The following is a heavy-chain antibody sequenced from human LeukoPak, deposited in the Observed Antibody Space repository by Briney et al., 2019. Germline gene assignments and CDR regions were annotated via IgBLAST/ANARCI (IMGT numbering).Heavy chain of an antibody. CDR3: ARLSPRGITMVRGVMDIKPNWFDP. Sequence: PSETLSLTCAVYGGSFSGYYWSWIRQPPGKGLEWIGEINHSGSTNYNPSLKSRVTISVDTSKNQFSLKLSSVTAADTAVYYCARLSPRGITMVRGVMDIKPNWFDPWGQGTLVTVSS. CDR2: INHSGST. J-gene: IGHJ5*02. CDR1: GGSFSGYY. D-gene: IGHD3-10*01. V-gene: IGHV4-34*01.